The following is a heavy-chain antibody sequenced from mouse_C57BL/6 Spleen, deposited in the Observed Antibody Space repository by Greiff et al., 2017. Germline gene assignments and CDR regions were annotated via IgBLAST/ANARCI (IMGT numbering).Heavy chain of an antibody. D-gene: IGHD2-1*01. J-gene: IGHJ3*01. CDR3: ALYYGNSLGAY. CDR2: IDPSDSYT. V-gene: IGHV1-69*01. CDR1: GYTFTSYW. Sequence: QVQLQQPGAELVMPGASVKLSCKASGYTFTSYWMPWVKQRPGQGLEWIGEIDPSDSYTNYNQKFKGKSTLTVDKSSSTAYMQLSSLTSEDSAVFYCALYYGNSLGAYWGQGTLVTVSA.